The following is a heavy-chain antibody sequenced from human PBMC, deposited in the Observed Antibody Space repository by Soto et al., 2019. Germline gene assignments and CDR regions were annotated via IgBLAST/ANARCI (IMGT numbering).Heavy chain of an antibody. CDR2: IYDSVST. CDR1: GDSINNYY. CDR3: ARGTKYYYQGMDV. V-gene: IGHV4-59*01. J-gene: IGHJ6*02. Sequence: SETLSLTCTVSGDSINNYYWTWIRQPPGKGLEWIGYIYDSVSTSYNPSLKSRLTISVDTSKNQFSLKLKSVTAADTAVYYCARGTKYYYQGMDVWGQGTTVTVAS.